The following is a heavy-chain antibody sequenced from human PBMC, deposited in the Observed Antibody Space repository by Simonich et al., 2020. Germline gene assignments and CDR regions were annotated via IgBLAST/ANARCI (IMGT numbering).Heavy chain of an antibody. J-gene: IGHJ6*02. CDR2: INPKRGGT. V-gene: IGHV1-2*02. D-gene: IGHD6-6*01. CDR1: GYPFTGYY. Sequence: QVQLVQSGAEVKKPGASVKVSCKASGYPFTGYYMHWVRQAPEQGLEVRERINPKRGGTNYEKKCQGRGTMTRDTSISTAYMELSRLRSDDTAVYYCATGIAARYYYYGMDVWGQGTTVTVSS. CDR3: ATGIAARYYYYGMDV.